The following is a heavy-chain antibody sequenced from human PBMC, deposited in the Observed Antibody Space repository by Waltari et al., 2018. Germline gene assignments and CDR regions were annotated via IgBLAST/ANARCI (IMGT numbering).Heavy chain of an antibody. CDR3: AKTGGSGRPADLDV. CDR1: GFIFSDSW. J-gene: IGHJ6*04. D-gene: IGHD6-25*01. CDR2: ITPDGSGA. Sequence: EVQLVESGGGVVQPGGSLRLVCAASGFIFSDSWIHWARQAPGKGLVWVSRITPDGSGATYADSVKGRFTISRDNPTRTVYLEMNSLTDEDTAVYYCAKTGGSGRPADLDVWGKGTTVIVSS. V-gene: IGHV3-74*01.